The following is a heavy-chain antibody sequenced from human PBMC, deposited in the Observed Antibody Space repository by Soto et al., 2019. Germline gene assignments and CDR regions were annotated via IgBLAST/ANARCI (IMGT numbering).Heavy chain of an antibody. J-gene: IGHJ5*02. V-gene: IGHV1-18*01. D-gene: IGHD2-21*01. CDR1: GYTFTSYG. CDR3: PRDPVAGNWFDP. CDR2: TNPYNGNT. Sequence: QVQLVQSGVEVKKPGASVKVSCKASGYTFTSYGISWVRQAPGQGLEWMGWTNPYNGNTNYAQKLQGRVTMTTDTSTSTAYIELRSLRSDDTAVYYCPRDPVAGNWFDPWGQGTLVTVSS.